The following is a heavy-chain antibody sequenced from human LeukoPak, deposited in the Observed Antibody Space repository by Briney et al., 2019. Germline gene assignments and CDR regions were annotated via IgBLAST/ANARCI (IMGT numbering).Heavy chain of an antibody. D-gene: IGHD4-11*01. Sequence: GASVKVSCKASGYTFTSYGINWVRQAPGQGLEWMGGIIPIFGTANYAQRFQGRVTITADESTSTAYMELSSLRSEDTAVYYCARFRGYSNYVYFDYWGQGTLVTVSS. CDR3: ARFRGYSNYVYFDY. V-gene: IGHV1-69*13. J-gene: IGHJ4*02. CDR2: IIPIFGTA. CDR1: GYTFTSYG.